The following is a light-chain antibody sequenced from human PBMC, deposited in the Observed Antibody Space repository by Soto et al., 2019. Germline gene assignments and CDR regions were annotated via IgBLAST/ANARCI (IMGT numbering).Light chain of an antibody. CDR2: GGS. CDR3: QQYGSSRT. Sequence: EIVLTQSPGTLSLSPGERATLSCRASQSVSTTYLAWYQQKPGQAPRLLIYGGSSRATGIPVRFSGSGSETDFTLTITRLEPEDFAMYYCQQYGSSRTFGQGTKVDIK. CDR1: QSVSTTY. V-gene: IGKV3-20*01. J-gene: IGKJ1*01.